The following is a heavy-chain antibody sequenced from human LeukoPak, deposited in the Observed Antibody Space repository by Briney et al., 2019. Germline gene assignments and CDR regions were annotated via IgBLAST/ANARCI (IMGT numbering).Heavy chain of an antibody. J-gene: IGHJ4*02. CDR3: ARAKAYSSRYYFDY. CDR2: IYPGDSDT. D-gene: IGHD6-13*01. CDR1: GHSFTSYW. V-gene: IGHV5-51*01. Sequence: GESLKISCKDSGHSFTSYWIGWVRQMPGKGLEWMGIIYPGDSDTRYSPSFQGQVTISAAKSISTAYLQWSSLKASDTAMYYCARAKAYSSRYYFDYWGQGTLVTVSS.